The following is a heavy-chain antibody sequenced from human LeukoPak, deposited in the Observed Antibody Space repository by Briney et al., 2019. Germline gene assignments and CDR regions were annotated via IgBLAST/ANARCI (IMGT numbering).Heavy chain of an antibody. CDR2: ISYDGSNK. CDR3: ARESDSSGYSFDY. J-gene: IGHJ4*02. V-gene: IGHV3-30*04. CDR1: GFTFSSYA. D-gene: IGHD3-22*01. Sequence: PGGSLRLSCAASGFTFSSYAMHWVRQAPGKGLEWVAVISYDGSNKYYAGSVKGRFTISRDNSKNTLYLQMNSLRAEDTAVYYCARESDSSGYSFDYWGQGTLVTVSS.